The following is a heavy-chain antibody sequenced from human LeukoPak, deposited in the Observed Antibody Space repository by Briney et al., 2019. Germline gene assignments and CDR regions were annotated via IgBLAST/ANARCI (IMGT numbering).Heavy chain of an antibody. V-gene: IGHV3-7*01. D-gene: IGHD1-26*01. J-gene: IGHJ4*02. Sequence: GGSLRLSCAASGFTYSGYWMSWVRQTPEKGLEWVANIKQDGYEKYYVDSVKGRFTISRDNAKNSLYLQMNSLRADDTAIYYCARDKIVGPTTLDYWGQGTLVTVSS. CDR1: GFTYSGYW. CDR3: ARDKIVGPTTLDY. CDR2: IKQDGYEK.